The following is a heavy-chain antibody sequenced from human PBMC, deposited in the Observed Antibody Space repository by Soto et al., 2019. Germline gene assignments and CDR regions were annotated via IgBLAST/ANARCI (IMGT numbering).Heavy chain of an antibody. CDR1: GFTFSNFG. J-gene: IGHJ4*02. CDR3: ARVDSSSTAATGFGY. CDR2: IWYDGSNK. Sequence: GESLKISCAASGFTFSNFGMHWVRQAPGKGLEWVALIWYDGSNKYYADSVKGRFTISRDNSKNTLYLQMDSLRAEDTAMYYCARVDSSSTAATGFGYWAQGALVTVSS. D-gene: IGHD6-25*01. V-gene: IGHV3-33*01.